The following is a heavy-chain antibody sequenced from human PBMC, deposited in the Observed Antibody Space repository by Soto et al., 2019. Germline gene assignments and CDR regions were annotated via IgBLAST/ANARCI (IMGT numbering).Heavy chain of an antibody. D-gene: IGHD2-2*01. CDR3: ARSQGSSTSLEISYHYYYGMHV. CDR2: IIPISETT. CDR1: GGTFSSYA. Sequence: QVQLVQSGAEVKKPGSSVKVSCKASGGTFSSYAISWVRQAPGQGLEWMGGIIPISETTNYAQKFQGRVTITADESKSPAYMELSSLRSEDTAVYYCARSQGSSTSLEISYHYYYGMHVWGQGTKVTVSS. J-gene: IGHJ6*02. V-gene: IGHV1-69*01.